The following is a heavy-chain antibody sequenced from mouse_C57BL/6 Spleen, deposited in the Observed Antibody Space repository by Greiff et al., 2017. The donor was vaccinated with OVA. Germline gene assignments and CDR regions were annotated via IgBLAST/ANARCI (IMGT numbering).Heavy chain of an antibody. J-gene: IGHJ4*01. D-gene: IGHD1-1*01. Sequence: EVQRVESGGGLVQPKGSLKLSCAASGFTFNTYAMHWVRQAPGKGLEWVARIRSKSSNYATYYADSVKDRFTISRDDSQSMLYLQMNNLKTEDTAMYYCVRDPYYGSSYGAMDYWGQGTSVTVSS. CDR1: GFTFNTYA. V-gene: IGHV10-3*01. CDR2: IRSKSSNYAT. CDR3: VRDPYYGSSYGAMDY.